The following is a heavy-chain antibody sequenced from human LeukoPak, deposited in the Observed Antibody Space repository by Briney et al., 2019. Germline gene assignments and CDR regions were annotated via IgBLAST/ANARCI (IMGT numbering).Heavy chain of an antibody. CDR2: IDWDDDK. Sequence: SGPALVKPTQTLTLTCTFSGFSLSTSGMRVSWIRQPPGKALEWLARIDWDDDKFYSTSLKTRLTISKDTSKNQVVLTMTSMDPVDTATYYCARTYCSSTSCYENYFDYWGQGTLVTVSS. CDR3: ARTYCSSTSCYENYFDY. D-gene: IGHD2-2*01. CDR1: GFSLSTSGMR. V-gene: IGHV2-70*04. J-gene: IGHJ4*02.